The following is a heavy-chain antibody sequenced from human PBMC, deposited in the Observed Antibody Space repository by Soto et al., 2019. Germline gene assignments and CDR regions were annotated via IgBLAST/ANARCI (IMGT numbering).Heavy chain of an antibody. D-gene: IGHD3-10*01. Sequence: PGGSLRLSCAASGFTFSSYAMSWVRQAPGKGLEWVSAISGSGGSTYYADSVKGRFTISRDNSKNTLYLQMNSLRAEDTAVYYCAKDRGYTTVPNDAFDIWGQGTMVTVSS. CDR3: AKDRGYTTVPNDAFDI. J-gene: IGHJ3*02. V-gene: IGHV3-23*01. CDR1: GFTFSSYA. CDR2: ISGSGGST.